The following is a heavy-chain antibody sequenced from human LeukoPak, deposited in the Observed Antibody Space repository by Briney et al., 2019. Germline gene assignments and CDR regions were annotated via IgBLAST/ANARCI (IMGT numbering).Heavy chain of an antibody. Sequence: SETLSLTCTVSGGSISSSSYYWGWVRQPPGKGLEWIGSIYYSGSTYYNPSLKSRVTISVDTSKNQFSLKLSSVTAADTAVYYCARDTDDGDLMYSYYYMAVWGTGTTVTVSS. CDR3: ARDTDDGDLMYSYYYMAV. CDR2: IYYSGST. J-gene: IGHJ6*03. CDR1: GGSISSSSYY. D-gene: IGHD4-17*01. V-gene: IGHV4-39*07.